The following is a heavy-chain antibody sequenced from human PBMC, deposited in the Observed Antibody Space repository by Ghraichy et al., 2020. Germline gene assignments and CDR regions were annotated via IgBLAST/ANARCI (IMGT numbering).Heavy chain of an antibody. CDR2: INQDGTTK. CDR1: GFTFSSYW. V-gene: IGHV3-7*01. J-gene: IGHJ4*02. D-gene: IGHD5-24*01. Sequence: GGSLRLSCAASGFTFSSYWMTWVRQAPGKGLEWVANINQDGTTKYFVDSVRGRFTISRDNAKNSLYLQMNSLRADDTAVYFCARDHGWLSFDSWGQGTLVTVSS. CDR3: ARDHGWLSFDS.